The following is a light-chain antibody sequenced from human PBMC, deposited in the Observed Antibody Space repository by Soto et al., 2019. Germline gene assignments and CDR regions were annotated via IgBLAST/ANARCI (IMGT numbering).Light chain of an antibody. CDR1: SSDIGNYNY. Sequence: QSVLTQPASVSGPPGQSITISCIGSSSDIGNYNYVSWYQQHSGKAPKVMIYEVSSRPSGVSHRFSGSKSGNTASLTISGLQAEDEADYYCCSYSSSSTSPWVFGGGTKVTVL. CDR2: EVS. CDR3: CSYSSSSTSPWV. J-gene: IGLJ3*02. V-gene: IGLV2-14*01.